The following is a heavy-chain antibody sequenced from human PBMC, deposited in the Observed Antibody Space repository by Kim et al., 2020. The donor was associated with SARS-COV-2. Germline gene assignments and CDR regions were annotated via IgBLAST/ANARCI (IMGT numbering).Heavy chain of an antibody. Sequence: GGSLRLSCAASRFTFTSYDMNWVRQAPGKGLEWISFITSSSTRIHYADSVKGRFTFSRYNAKKSLYLQMDSLRDEATAVYYCARETGSASVWYFDLWGLGTPFT. CDR3: ARETGSASVWYFDL. CDR2: ITSSSTRI. D-gene: IGHD3-10*01. CDR1: RFTFTSYD. V-gene: IGHV3-48*02. J-gene: IGHJ2*01.